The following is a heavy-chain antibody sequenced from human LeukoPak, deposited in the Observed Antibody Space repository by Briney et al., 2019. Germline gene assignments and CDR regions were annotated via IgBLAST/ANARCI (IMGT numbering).Heavy chain of an antibody. D-gene: IGHD1-26*01. V-gene: IGHV3-7*01. CDR1: GFTFSSYW. Sequence: GGSLRLSCAASGFTFSSYWMSWVRQAPGKGLEWVANIKQDGSEKYYVDSVKGRFTISRDNAKNSLYLQMNSLRAEDTAVYYCVKDVGGSYAFDYWGQGILVTVAS. J-gene: IGHJ4*02. CDR2: IKQDGSEK. CDR3: VKDVGGSYAFDY.